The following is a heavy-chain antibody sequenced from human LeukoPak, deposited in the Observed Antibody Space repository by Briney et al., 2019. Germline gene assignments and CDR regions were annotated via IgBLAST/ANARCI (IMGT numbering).Heavy chain of an antibody. CDR2: IYYSGST. CDR3: ARVYDTVTTGYYYYYMDV. D-gene: IGHD4-11*01. CDR1: GGSISSYY. V-gene: IGHV4-59*01. Sequence: SETLSLTCTVSGGSISSYYWSWIRQPPGKGLEWIGYIYYSGSTNYNPSLKSRVTISVDTYKNQFSLKLSSVTAADTAVYYCARVYDTVTTGYYYYYMDVWGKGTTVTVSS. J-gene: IGHJ6*03.